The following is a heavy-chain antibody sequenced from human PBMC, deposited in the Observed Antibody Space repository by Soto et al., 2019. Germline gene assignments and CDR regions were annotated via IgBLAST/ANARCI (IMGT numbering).Heavy chain of an antibody. CDR2: ISGSGGST. Sequence: EVQLLESGGGLVQPGGSLRLSCAASGFTFSSYAMSWVRQAPGKGLEWVSAISGSGGSTYYADSVKGRFTISRDNSKNTLYLQMNSLRAEDTAVYYCAKVRESFIEYCSSTSCYSWYFDLWGRGTLVTVSS. D-gene: IGHD2-2*02. CDR1: GFTFSSYA. J-gene: IGHJ2*01. V-gene: IGHV3-23*01. CDR3: AKVRESFIEYCSSTSCYSWYFDL.